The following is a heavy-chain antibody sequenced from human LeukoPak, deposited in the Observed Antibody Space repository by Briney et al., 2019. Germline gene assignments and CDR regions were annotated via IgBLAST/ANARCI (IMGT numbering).Heavy chain of an antibody. Sequence: GGSLRLSCAASGFTFSSYWMSWVRQAPGKGLEWVANIKQDGTEKNYADSVKGRFTISRDNAKNSLYLQMNSLRAEDTALYYCTKGNWGSPFDYWGQGALVTVSS. J-gene: IGHJ4*02. CDR2: IKQDGTEK. V-gene: IGHV3-7*03. CDR1: GFTFSSYW. D-gene: IGHD7-27*01. CDR3: TKGNWGSPFDY.